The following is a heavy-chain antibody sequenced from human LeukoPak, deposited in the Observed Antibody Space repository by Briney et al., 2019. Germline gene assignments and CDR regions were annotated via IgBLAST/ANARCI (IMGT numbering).Heavy chain of an antibody. CDR2: IYYSGST. J-gene: IGHJ5*02. CDR1: GGSISSYY. Sequence: PSETLSLTCTVSGGSISSYYWSWIRRPPGKGLEWIGYIYYSGSTNYNPSLKSRVTISVDTSKNQLSLKLSSVTAADTAVYYCARSPDGYNFGLDWFDPWGQGTLVTVSS. D-gene: IGHD5-24*01. V-gene: IGHV4-59*01. CDR3: ARSPDGYNFGLDWFDP.